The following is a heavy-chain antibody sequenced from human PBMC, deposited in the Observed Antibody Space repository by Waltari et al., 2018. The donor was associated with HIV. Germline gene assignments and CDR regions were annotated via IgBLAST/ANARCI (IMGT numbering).Heavy chain of an antibody. Sequence: QVQLVQSGAEVKKPGASVKVSCKASGYSFTRYAMHWVRQAPGQGLEWMGGINAGNGNTKYSQKFQGRVTITRDTSASTAYMELSSLRSEDTAVYYCARDLLDSGGRWGQGTLATVSS. CDR1: GYSFTRYA. CDR2: INAGNGNT. V-gene: IGHV1-3*01. CDR3: ARDLLDSGGR. D-gene: IGHD3-10*01. J-gene: IGHJ4*02.